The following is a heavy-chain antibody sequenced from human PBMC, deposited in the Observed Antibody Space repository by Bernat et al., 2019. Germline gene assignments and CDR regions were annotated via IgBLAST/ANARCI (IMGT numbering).Heavy chain of an antibody. CDR1: GFTFSNYA. CDR3: AKEKDTSGWYVDY. V-gene: IGHV3-23*04. D-gene: IGHD3-22*01. Sequence: EVQLVESGGDLVQPGGSLRLSCAASGFTFSNYAMSWVRRAPGKGLEWVSVIGGSGGSTYYADSVKGRFTISRDNSKSTLYLQMNSLRVEDPAIYYCAKEKDTSGWYVDYWGQGTLVTVSP. CDR2: IGGSGGST. J-gene: IGHJ4*02.